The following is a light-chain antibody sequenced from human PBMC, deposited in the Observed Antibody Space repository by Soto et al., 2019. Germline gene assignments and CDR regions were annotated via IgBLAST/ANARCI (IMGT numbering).Light chain of an antibody. CDR1: QSVNNY. J-gene: IGKJ3*01. CDR2: GAS. Sequence: EVVLTQSPGILSLSPGERATLSCRASQSVNNYLGWYQQKPGQAPRLLIYGASDRATGIPDRFSGSGSGTDFILTISPLEPEDFAVYYCQQFLYLPFTFGPGTRVDLK. CDR3: QQFLYLPFT. V-gene: IGKV3-20*01.